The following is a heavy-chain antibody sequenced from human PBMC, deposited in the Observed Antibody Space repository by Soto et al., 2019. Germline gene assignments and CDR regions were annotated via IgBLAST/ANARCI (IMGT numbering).Heavy chain of an antibody. J-gene: IGHJ6*02. V-gene: IGHV4-61*01. CDR2: IYYSGST. CDR3: ARDRRAARIAAAGRPYYYYGMDV. Sequence: QVQLQESGPGLVKPSETLSLTCTVSGGSVSSGSYYWSWIRQPPGKGLEWIGYIYYSGSTNYNPSLKSRVTISVDTSKNQFSLKLSSVTAADTAVYYCARDRRAARIAAAGRPYYYYGMDVWGQGTTVTVSS. CDR1: GGSVSSGSYY. D-gene: IGHD6-13*01.